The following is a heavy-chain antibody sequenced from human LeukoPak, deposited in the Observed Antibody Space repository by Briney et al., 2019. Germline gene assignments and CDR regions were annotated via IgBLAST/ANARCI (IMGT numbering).Heavy chain of an antibody. Sequence: PSETLSLTCTVSGGSINSSSYYWGWIRQSPGKGLEWIGSIYYSGSTNYNPSLKSRVTISVDTSKNQFSLKLSSVTAADTAVYYCARLSNTAAAGQWGQGTLVTVSS. J-gene: IGHJ4*02. CDR1: GGSINSSSYY. D-gene: IGHD6-13*01. CDR2: IYYSGST. V-gene: IGHV4-39*07. CDR3: ARLSNTAAAGQ.